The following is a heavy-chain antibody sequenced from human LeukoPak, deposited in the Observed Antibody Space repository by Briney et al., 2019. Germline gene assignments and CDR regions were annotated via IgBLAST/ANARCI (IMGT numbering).Heavy chain of an antibody. J-gene: IGHJ4*02. V-gene: IGHV4-59*08. CDR2: IYYSGST. CDR1: GGSISSYY. Sequence: SETLSLTCTVSGGSISSYYWSWIRQPPGKGLEWIGYIYYSGSTNYNPSLKSRVTISVDTSKNQFSLKLSSVTAADTAVYYCARTYSSSWYGRSNYFDYWGQGTLVTVSS. CDR3: ARTYSSSWYGRSNYFDY. D-gene: IGHD6-13*01.